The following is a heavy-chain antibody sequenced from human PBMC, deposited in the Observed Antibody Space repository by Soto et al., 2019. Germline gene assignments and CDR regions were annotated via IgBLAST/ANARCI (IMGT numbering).Heavy chain of an antibody. CDR2: MNPNSGNT. V-gene: IGHV1-8*01. CDR3: ARRRYSSGGYEIDY. D-gene: IGHD6-19*01. CDR1: GYTFTSYD. Sequence: QVQLVQSGAEVKKPGASVKVSCKASGYTFTSYDINWVRQATGQGLEWMGWMNPNSGNTGYAQKFQGRVTMTRNTSISTAYMELRSLRSEDTAVYYCARRRYSSGGYEIDYWGQGTLVTVSS. J-gene: IGHJ4*02.